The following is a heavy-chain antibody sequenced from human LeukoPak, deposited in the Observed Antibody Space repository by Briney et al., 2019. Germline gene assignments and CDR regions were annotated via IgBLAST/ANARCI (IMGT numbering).Heavy chain of an antibody. CDR2: IYYSGST. V-gene: IGHV4-59*01. J-gene: IGHJ2*01. Sequence: SETLSLTCTVSGGSISSYYWSWIRQPPGKGLEWIWYIYYSGSTNYNPSLKSRVTISVDTSKNQFSLKLSSVTAADTAVYYCARVHETFYWYFDLWGRGTLVTVSS. CDR3: ARVHETFYWYFDL. CDR1: GGSISSYY.